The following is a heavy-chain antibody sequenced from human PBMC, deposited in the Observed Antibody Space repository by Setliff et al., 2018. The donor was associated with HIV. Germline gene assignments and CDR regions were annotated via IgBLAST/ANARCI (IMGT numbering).Heavy chain of an antibody. Sequence: GGSLRLSCAASGFTFSSYNMNWVRRAPGKGLEWVSSISSSGNYVYYADSVKGRLTLSRDNAGNSLFLQMNSLRAEDTAVYYCTRLAYPHDYRGGGGMDVWGQGTTVTVSS. V-gene: IGHV3-21*01. D-gene: IGHD4-4*01. CDR1: GFTFSSYN. J-gene: IGHJ6*02. CDR3: TRLAYPHDYRGGGGMDV. CDR2: ISSSGNYV.